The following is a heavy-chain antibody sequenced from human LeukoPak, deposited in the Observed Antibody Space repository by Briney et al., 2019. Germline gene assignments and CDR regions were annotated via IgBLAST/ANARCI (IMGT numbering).Heavy chain of an antibody. D-gene: IGHD3-22*01. V-gene: IGHV4-59*08. J-gene: IGHJ4*02. CDR1: GGSTSSYY. Sequence: PSETLSLTCTVSGGSTSSYYWSWRRQPPGKGLEWIGYIYYSGSTNYNPSLKSRVTISVDTSKNQFSLKLSSVTAADTAVYYCARNYDSSGYYPTYFDYWGQGTLVTVSS. CDR2: IYYSGST. CDR3: ARNYDSSGYYPTYFDY.